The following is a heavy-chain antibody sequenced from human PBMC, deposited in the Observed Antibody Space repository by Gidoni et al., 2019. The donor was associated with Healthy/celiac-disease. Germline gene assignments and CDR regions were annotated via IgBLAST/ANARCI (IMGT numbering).Heavy chain of an antibody. D-gene: IGHD6-6*01. CDR3: ARHSIAARSRYFDY. J-gene: IGHJ4*02. CDR1: GGSISSSSYY. V-gene: IGHV4-39*01. CDR2: IYYSGST. Sequence: QLQLQESGPGLVKPSETLSLTCTVSGGSISSSSYYWGWIRQPPGKGLEWIGSIYYSGSTYYNPSLKSRVTISVDTSKNQFSLKLSSVTAADTAVYYCARHSIAARSRYFDYWGQGTLVTVSS.